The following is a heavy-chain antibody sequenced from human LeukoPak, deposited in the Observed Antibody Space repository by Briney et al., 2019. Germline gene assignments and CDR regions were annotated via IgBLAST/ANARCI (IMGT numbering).Heavy chain of an antibody. D-gene: IGHD4-23*01. CDR1: GFTFSTYT. CDR3: ARGRPHGNDY. J-gene: IGHJ4*02. CDR2: MSGSDDYI. V-gene: IGHV3-23*01. Sequence: GGSLRLSCAASGFTFSTYTMSWVRQAPGKGLEWVSAMSGSDDYIYYADSVKGRFTISRDNAKNTLYLQMNSLRVEDTAVYYCARGRPHGNDYWGQGTLVTVSS.